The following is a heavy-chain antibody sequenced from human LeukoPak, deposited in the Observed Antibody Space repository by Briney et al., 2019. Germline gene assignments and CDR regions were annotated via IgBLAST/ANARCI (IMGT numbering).Heavy chain of an antibody. J-gene: IGHJ4*02. CDR3: AMTDPGVDY. D-gene: IGHD2-21*02. CDR2: INHSGST. CDR1: GGSFSGYY. V-gene: IGHV4-34*01. Sequence: SETLSLTCAVYGGSFSGYYWSWIRQPPGKGLEWIGEINHSGSTNYNPSLKSRVTISVDTSKNQFSLKLSSVTAADTAVYYCAMTDPGVDYGGQGTLVTVSS.